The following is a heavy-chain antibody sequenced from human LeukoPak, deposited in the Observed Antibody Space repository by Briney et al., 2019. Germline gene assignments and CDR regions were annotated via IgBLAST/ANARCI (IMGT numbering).Heavy chain of an antibody. J-gene: IGHJ5*02. CDR1: GGSISSYY. CDR3: ARDWTVWFGELPNWLDP. V-gene: IGHV4-4*07. CDR2: IYTSGST. Sequence: PSETLSLTCTVSGGSISSYYWSWIRQPAGKGLEWIGRIYTSGSTNYNPSLKSRVTISVDKSKNQFSLKLSSVTAADTAVYYCARDWTVWFGELPNWLDPWGQGTLVTVSS. D-gene: IGHD3-10*01.